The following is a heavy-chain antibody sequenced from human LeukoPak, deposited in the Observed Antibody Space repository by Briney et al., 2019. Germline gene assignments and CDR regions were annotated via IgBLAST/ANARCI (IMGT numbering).Heavy chain of an antibody. CDR1: GGSISSSSYY. CDR3: ARDPLPPYGGNQGGGFDY. Sequence: PSETLSLTCTVSGGSISSSSYYWSWIRQPPGKGLEWIAYISDIGSINYNPSLKSRVTISVDTSKNQFSLKLSSVTAADTAVYYCARDPLPPYGGNQGGGFDYWGQGTLVTVSS. V-gene: IGHV4-61*01. J-gene: IGHJ4*02. D-gene: IGHD4-23*01. CDR2: ISDIGSI.